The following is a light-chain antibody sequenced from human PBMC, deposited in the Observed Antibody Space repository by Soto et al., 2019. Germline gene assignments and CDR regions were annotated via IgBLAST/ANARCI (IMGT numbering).Light chain of an antibody. Sequence: QSVLTQAPSVSATPGQRVTISCSGSSSNIPYQFVSWYQQLPGMAPRLLIYDNVRRPSDIPDRFSASKSGTSATLDITGLQTGDEALYSCASWDSSLDGFVFGPGTKVTVL. CDR1: SSNIPYQF. CDR2: DNV. CDR3: ASWDSSLDGFV. J-gene: IGLJ1*01. V-gene: IGLV1-51*01.